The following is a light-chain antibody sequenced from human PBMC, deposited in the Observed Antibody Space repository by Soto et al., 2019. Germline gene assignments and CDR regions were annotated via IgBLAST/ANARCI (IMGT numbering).Light chain of an antibody. CDR2: RNS. CDR1: ASTIGRNY. V-gene: IGLV1-47*01. CDR3: AAWDDNLSGLYV. J-gene: IGLJ1*01. Sequence: PSASGTPGQRVTISCSGSASTIGRNYVYWYQQLPGTAPKLLIYRNSQRPSWVPDRFSGSKSGTSASLAISGLRSEDEADYYCAAWDDNLSGLYVFGAGTKVTVL.